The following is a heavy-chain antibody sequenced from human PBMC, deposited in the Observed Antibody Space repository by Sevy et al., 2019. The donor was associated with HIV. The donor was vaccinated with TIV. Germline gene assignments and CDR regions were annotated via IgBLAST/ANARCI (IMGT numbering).Heavy chain of an antibody. CDR2: ISSSSSYI. J-gene: IGHJ6*03. Sequence: GGSLRLSCAASGFTFSSYSMNWVRQAPGKGLEWVSSISSSSSYIYYADSVKGRFTISRDNAKNSLYLQMNSLRAEDTAVYCCARESQETIFGVVIIPGRYYYYMDVWGKGTTVTVSS. D-gene: IGHD3-3*01. CDR3: ARESQETIFGVVIIPGRYYYYMDV. V-gene: IGHV3-21*01. CDR1: GFTFSSYS.